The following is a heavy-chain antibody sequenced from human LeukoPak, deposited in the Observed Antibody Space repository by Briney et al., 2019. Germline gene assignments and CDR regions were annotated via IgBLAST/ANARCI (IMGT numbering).Heavy chain of an antibody. D-gene: IGHD4-17*01. Sequence: SETLSLTCTVSGGSISSSSYYWGWIRQPPGKGLEWIGSIYYSGSTYYNPSLKSRVTISVDTSKNQFSLQLSSVTAADTAVYYCARLDYGDYRGAFDIWGQGTMVTVSS. J-gene: IGHJ3*02. V-gene: IGHV4-39*01. CDR3: ARLDYGDYRGAFDI. CDR1: GGSISSSSYY. CDR2: IYYSGST.